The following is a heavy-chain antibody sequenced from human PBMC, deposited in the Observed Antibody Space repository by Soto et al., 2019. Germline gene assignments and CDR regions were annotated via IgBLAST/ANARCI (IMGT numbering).Heavy chain of an antibody. V-gene: IGHV5-51*01. J-gene: IGHJ6*02. CDR2: IYPGDSDT. Sequence: GESLKISCKGSGYRFTSYWIGWVRQMPGKGLEWMGIIYPGDSDTRYSPYFQGQVTISADKSISTAYLQWSSLKASDTTIYYCARTAAAGKYYYGVDVWGQGTTVTVSS. CDR3: ARTAAAGKYYYGVDV. CDR1: GYRFTSYW. D-gene: IGHD6-13*01.